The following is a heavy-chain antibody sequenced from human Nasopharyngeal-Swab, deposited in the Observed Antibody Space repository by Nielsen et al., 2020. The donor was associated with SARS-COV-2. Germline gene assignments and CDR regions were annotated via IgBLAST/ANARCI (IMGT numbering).Heavy chain of an antibody. V-gene: IGHV3-23*01. Sequence: GGSLRLSYAASGFTFSSYAMSWVRQAPGKGLEWVSAISGSGGSTYYADSVKGRFTISRDNSKNTLYLQMNSLRAEDTAVYYCAKDPYYDFWSGYDAFDIWGQGTMVTVSS. CDR3: AKDPYYDFWSGYDAFDI. D-gene: IGHD3-3*01. CDR2: ISGSGGST. J-gene: IGHJ3*02. CDR1: GFTFSSYA.